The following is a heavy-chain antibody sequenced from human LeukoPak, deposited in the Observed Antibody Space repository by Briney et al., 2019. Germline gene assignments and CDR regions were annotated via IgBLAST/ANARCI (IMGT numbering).Heavy chain of an antibody. CDR2: ITYNSGTI. Sequence: SGGSLRLSCAASGFTFSSYNMNWVRQAPGKGLEWVSYITYNSGTIFYADSVKGRFTISRDNAKDSLYLQMSSLRDEDTAVYYCARDSGYSYADDYWGQGTLVTVSS. CDR3: ARDSGYSYADDY. CDR1: GFTFSSYN. D-gene: IGHD5-18*01. V-gene: IGHV3-48*02. J-gene: IGHJ4*02.